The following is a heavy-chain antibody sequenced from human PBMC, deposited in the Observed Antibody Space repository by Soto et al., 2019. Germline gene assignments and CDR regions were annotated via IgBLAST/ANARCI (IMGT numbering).Heavy chain of an antibody. CDR3: ARRVPVVYCSSTSCYYFDY. CDR1: GYTFTSYG. V-gene: IGHV1-18*01. J-gene: IGHJ4*02. CDR2: ISAYNGNT. Sequence: GASVKVSCKASGYTFTSYGISWVRQAPGQGLEWMGWISAYNGNTNYAQKLQGRVTMTTDTSASTAYMELRSLRSDDTAVYYCARRVPVVYCSSTSCYYFDYWGQGTLVTVSS. D-gene: IGHD2-2*01.